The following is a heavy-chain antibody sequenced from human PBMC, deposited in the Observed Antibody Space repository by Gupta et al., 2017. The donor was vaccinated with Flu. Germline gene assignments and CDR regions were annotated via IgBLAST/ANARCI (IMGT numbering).Heavy chain of an antibody. CDR1: GFTFTNAW. J-gene: IGHJ6*02. CDR2: IKSKTAGTT. Sequence: EVQLVESGGGLVKPGGSLRLSCVASGFTFTNAWMNWVRQAPGKGLEWVGRIKSKTAGTTDYAAPVKGRFTISRDDSRNTLNLQMDRLKSEDTAVYYCTTGLVDSGFEKLDPNYYYYTMDAWGQGTTVTVSS. CDR3: TTGLVDSGFEKLDPNYYYYTMDA. D-gene: IGHD3-10*01. V-gene: IGHV3-15*01.